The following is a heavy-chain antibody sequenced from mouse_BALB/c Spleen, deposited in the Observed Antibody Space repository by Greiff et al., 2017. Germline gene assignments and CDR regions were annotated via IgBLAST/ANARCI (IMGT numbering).Heavy chain of an antibody. J-gene: IGHJ2*01. CDR2: ISYDGSN. D-gene: IGHD2-10*02. CDR3: ARDGYDLDY. V-gene: IGHV3-6*02. Sequence: EVKVEESGPGLVKPYQSLSLTCSVTGYSITSGYYWNWIRQFPGNKLEWMGYISYDGSNNYNPSLKNRISITRDTSKNQFFLKLNSVTTEDTATYYCARDGYDLDYWGQGTTLTVSS. CDR1: GYSITSGYY.